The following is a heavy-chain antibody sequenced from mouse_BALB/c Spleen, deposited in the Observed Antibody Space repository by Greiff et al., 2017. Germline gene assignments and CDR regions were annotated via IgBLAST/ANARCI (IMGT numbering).Heavy chain of an antibody. CDR3: AREGIKTTVVARKDY. V-gene: IGHV3-8*02. J-gene: IGHJ4*01. CDR2: ISYSGST. Sequence: EVKLVESGPSLVKPSQTLSLTCSVTGDSITSGYWNWIRKFPGNKLEYMGYISYSGSTYYNPSLKSRISITRDTSKNQYYLQLNSVTTEDTATYYCAREGIKTTVVARKDYWGQGTSVTVSS. CDR1: GDSITSGY. D-gene: IGHD1-1*01.